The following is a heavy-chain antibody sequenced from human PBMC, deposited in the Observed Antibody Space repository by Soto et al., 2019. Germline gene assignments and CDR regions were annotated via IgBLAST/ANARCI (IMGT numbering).Heavy chain of an antibody. D-gene: IGHD2-2*01. Sequence: GSLRLSCAASGFTFSSYAMNWVRQAPGKGLEWVALISHDGINKYYADSVGGRFTISRDSSTNTLYLQMNSLRAADTAVYYCGRCTSTSCHLGSDYWGQGTLVTVSS. CDR3: GRCTSTSCHLGSDY. J-gene: IGHJ4*02. CDR2: ISHDGINK. CDR1: GFTFSSYA. V-gene: IGHV3-30-3*01.